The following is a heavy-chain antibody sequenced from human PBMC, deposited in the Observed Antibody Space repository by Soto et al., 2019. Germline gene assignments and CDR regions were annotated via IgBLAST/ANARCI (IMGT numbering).Heavy chain of an antibody. Sequence: VQLQESGPGLVRPSETLSLTCTVSDGSISSYYWSWIRQPPGKGLEWIGYIYYSGSTTYNPSLKSRVTISADTSKNQFSLKLSSVSAADTAVYYCARIYKGDPMDVWGKGTTVTVSS. CDR1: DGSISSYY. CDR2: IYYSGST. V-gene: IGHV4-59*01. D-gene: IGHD3-16*01. J-gene: IGHJ6*03. CDR3: ARIYKGDPMDV.